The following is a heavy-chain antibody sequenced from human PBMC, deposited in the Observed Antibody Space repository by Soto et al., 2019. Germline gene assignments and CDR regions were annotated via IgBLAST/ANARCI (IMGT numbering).Heavy chain of an antibody. CDR2: INPDSGGT. CDR1: GYSFTGYY. CDR3: ARSYYYAMDV. Sequence: ASVKVSCKASGYSFTGYYMHWVRQAPGQGLEWMGWINPDSGGTNYVQKFRGWVTMTRDTSISTAFMELSRLRSDDTAVYYCARSYYYAMDVWGQGTTVTVS. J-gene: IGHJ6*02. V-gene: IGHV1-2*04.